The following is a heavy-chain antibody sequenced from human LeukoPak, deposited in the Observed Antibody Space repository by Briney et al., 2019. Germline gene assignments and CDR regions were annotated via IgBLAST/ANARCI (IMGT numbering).Heavy chain of an antibody. CDR3: AKDYLKIGRFGELGY. Sequence: PGGSPRLSCAASGFTFSNYAMHWVRQAPGKGLEWVAFIWYEGSNKNYADSVKGRFTISRDNSKNTLYLQMNSLRPEDTAVYYCAKDYLKIGRFGELGYWGQGTLVTVSS. J-gene: IGHJ4*02. D-gene: IGHD3-10*01. V-gene: IGHV3-30*02. CDR2: IWYEGSNK. CDR1: GFTFSNYA.